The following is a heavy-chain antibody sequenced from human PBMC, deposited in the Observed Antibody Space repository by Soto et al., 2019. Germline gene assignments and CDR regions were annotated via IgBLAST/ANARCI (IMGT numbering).Heavy chain of an antibody. CDR3: AREYYYGARSYPFNWFDP. D-gene: IGHD3-10*01. CDR2: TSYNGNA. V-gene: IGHV4-31*03. Sequence: PSETLSLTCTVSGASISSGSIGSGGYYWSWIRQHPGKGLEWVGYTSYNGNAYYNPSLKSRVTISVDTSKKQFSLKLSSVTAADTAVYYCAREYYYGARSYPFNWFDPWGQGTLDTVSS. CDR1: GASISSGSIGSGGYY. J-gene: IGHJ5*02.